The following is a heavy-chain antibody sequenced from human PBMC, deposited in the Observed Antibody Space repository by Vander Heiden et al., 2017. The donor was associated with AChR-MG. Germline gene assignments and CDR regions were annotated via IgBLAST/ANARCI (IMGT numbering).Heavy chain of an antibody. V-gene: IGHV3-15*01. CDR3: TTDPTHIFLDAFDI. D-gene: IGHD2-21*01. J-gene: IGHJ3*02. Sequence: EVQLVESGGGLVKPGVSLRLSCAASGFPGKGLEWVGRIKSKTDGGTTDYAAPVKGRFTISRDDSKNTLYLQMNSLKTEDTAVYYCTTDPTHIFLDAFDIWGQGTMVTVSS. CDR1: G. CDR2: IKSKTDGGTT.